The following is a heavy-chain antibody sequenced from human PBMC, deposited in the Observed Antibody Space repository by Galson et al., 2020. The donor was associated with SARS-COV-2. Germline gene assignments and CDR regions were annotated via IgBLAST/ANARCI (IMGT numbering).Heavy chain of an antibody. J-gene: IGHJ6*03. CDR3: ARDGFPSAPTGLWYYYMDV. CDR1: GYTFTSYG. Sequence: ASVKVSCKASGYTFTSYGISWVRQAPGQGLEWMGWISAYNGNTNYAQKLQGRVTMTTDTSTSTAYMELRSLRSDDTAVYYCARDGFPSAPTGLWYYYMDVWGKGTTVTISS. V-gene: IGHV1-18*01. D-gene: IGHD2-21*01. CDR2: ISAYNGNT.